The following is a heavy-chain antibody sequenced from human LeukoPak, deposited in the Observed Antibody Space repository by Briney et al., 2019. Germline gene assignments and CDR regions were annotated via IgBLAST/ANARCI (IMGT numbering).Heavy chain of an antibody. J-gene: IGHJ4*02. V-gene: IGHV4-38-2*02. CDR3: ARVPHIVVVTAGGYFDY. D-gene: IGHD2-21*02. CDR2: IYHSGST. Sequence: SETLSLTCTVSGYSISSGYYWGWIRQPPGKGLEWIGSIYHSGSTYYNPSLKSRVTISVDMSKNQFSLKLSSVTAADTAVYYCARVPHIVVVTAGGYFDYWGQGTLVTVSS. CDR1: GYSISSGYY.